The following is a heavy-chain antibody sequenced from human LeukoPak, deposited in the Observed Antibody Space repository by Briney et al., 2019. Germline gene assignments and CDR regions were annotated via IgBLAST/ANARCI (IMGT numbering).Heavy chain of an antibody. CDR3: ARGGIVGATTALHFDY. CDR2: IDPSDSYT. D-gene: IGHD1-26*01. CDR1: GYSFTSYW. Sequence: GESLKISCQGSGYSFTSYWISWVRQMLGKGLEWMGRIDPSDSYTNYSPSFQGHVTISADKSISTAYLQWSSLKASDTAMYYCARGGIVGATTALHFDYWGQGTLVTVSS. V-gene: IGHV5-10-1*01. J-gene: IGHJ4*02.